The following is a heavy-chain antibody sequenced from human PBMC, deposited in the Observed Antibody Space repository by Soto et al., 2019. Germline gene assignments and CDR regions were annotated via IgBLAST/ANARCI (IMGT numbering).Heavy chain of an antibody. D-gene: IGHD3-3*01. Sequence: SVKVSCKASGGTFSSYAISWVRQAPGQGLEWMGGIIPIFGTANYAQKFQGRVTIIADESTSTAYMELSSLRSEDTAVYYCASKYVLRFRGDYYYYGMDVWGQGTTVTVSS. CDR3: ASKYVLRFRGDYYYYGMDV. V-gene: IGHV1-69*13. CDR1: GGTFSSYA. J-gene: IGHJ6*02. CDR2: IIPIFGTA.